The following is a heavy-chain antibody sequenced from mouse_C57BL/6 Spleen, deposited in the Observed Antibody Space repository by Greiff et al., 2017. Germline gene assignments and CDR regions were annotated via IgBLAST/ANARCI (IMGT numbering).Heavy chain of an antibody. CDR2: IYPRDGST. CDR1: GYTFTDHT. D-gene: IGHD6-1*01. Sequence: QVQLQQSDAELVKPGASVKISCTVSGYTFTDHTIHWMKQRPEQGLEWIGYIYPRDGSTKYNEKFKGKATLTADKSSSTANMQLNSLTSEDSAVYVGARGRKSGYVDYWGQGTTLTVSS. CDR3: ARGRKSGYVDY. J-gene: IGHJ2*01. V-gene: IGHV1-78*01.